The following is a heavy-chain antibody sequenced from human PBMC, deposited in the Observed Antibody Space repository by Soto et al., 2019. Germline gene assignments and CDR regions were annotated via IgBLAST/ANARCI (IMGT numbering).Heavy chain of an antibody. CDR1: GYTFTSYD. Sequence: ASVKVSCKASGYTFTSYDINWVRQATGQGLEWMGWMNPNSGNTGYAQKFQGIVTMTRNNSISTAYMELSSLRSEDTAVYYCARVYRRYYGSGSYYIGYWGQGTLVTVSS. V-gene: IGHV1-8*01. J-gene: IGHJ4*02. CDR2: MNPNSGNT. D-gene: IGHD3-10*01. CDR3: ARVYRRYYGSGSYYIGY.